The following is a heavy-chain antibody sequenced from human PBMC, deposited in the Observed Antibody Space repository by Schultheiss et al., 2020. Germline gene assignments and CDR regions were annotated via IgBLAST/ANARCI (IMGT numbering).Heavy chain of an antibody. Sequence: GGSLRLSCAASGFTFSSYAMSWVRQAPGKGLEWVSAISGSGGSTYYADSVKGRFTISRDNSKNTLYLQMNSLRAEDTAVYYCARDRGSGGSCYSNWFDPWGQGTLVTVSS. CDR1: GFTFSSYA. CDR2: ISGSGGST. J-gene: IGHJ5*02. V-gene: IGHV3-23*01. D-gene: IGHD2-15*01. CDR3: ARDRGSGGSCYSNWFDP.